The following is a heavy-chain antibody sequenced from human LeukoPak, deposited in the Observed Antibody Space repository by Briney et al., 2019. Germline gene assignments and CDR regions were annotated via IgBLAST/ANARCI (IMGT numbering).Heavy chain of an antibody. J-gene: IGHJ4*02. CDR1: GFTFSNYW. CDR3: VRDGSGYDY. D-gene: IGHD6-19*01. CDR2: INQGGSEK. Sequence: GGSLRLSCAASGFTFSNYWMSWVRQAPGKGLEWVANINQGGSEKYYLNSVKGRFTISRDTAKNSLYLQMNSLRTDDTAIYYCVRDGSGYDYWGQGTLVTVSS. V-gene: IGHV3-7*05.